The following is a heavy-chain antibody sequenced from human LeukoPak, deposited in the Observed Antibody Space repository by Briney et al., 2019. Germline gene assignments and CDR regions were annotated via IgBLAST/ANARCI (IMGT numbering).Heavy chain of an antibody. J-gene: IGHJ4*02. D-gene: IGHD2-15*01. CDR3: ARGYCSGGACYLDY. Sequence: PSETLSLTCTVSGGSISSSSYYWGWIRQPPGKGLEWIGSINYSGSTYYNPSLKSRVTISVDRSKNQFSLKLSSVTAADTAVYYCARGYCSGGACYLDYWGQGTLVTVSS. V-gene: IGHV4-39*07. CDR1: GGSISSSSYY. CDR2: INYSGST.